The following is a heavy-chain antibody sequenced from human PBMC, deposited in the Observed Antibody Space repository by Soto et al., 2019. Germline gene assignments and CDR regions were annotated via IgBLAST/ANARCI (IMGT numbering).Heavy chain of an antibody. CDR2: INHSGST. CDR3: ASGKAARPGYYFDY. CDR1: GGSFSGYY. Sequence: QVQLQQWGAGLLKPSETLSLTCAVYGGSFSGYYWSWIRQPPGKGLEWSGEINHSGSTNYNPSLKSRVTISVDTSKNQCSLKLSFVTAADTAVYYCASGKAARPGYYFDYWGQGTLVTVSS. V-gene: IGHV4-34*01. J-gene: IGHJ4*02. D-gene: IGHD6-6*01.